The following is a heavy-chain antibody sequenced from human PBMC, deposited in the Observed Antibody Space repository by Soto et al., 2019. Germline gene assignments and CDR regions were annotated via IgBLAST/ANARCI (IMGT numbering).Heavy chain of an antibody. CDR2: IYHSGST. V-gene: IGHV4-4*02. CDR3: ARASGGRLKPERNCLDP. D-gene: IGHD1-26*01. Sequence: SETPSLICAVSGGSISSSNWWSWVRQPPGKGLEWIGEIYHSGSTNYNPSLKSRVTISVDKSKNQFSLKLSSVTAADTAVYYCARASGGRLKPERNCLDPCGQGTLVTVSS. CDR1: GGSISSSNW. J-gene: IGHJ5*02.